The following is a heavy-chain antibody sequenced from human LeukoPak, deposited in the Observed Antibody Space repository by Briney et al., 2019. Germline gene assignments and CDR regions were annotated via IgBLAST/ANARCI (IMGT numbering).Heavy chain of an antibody. D-gene: IGHD3-22*01. CDR3: ARRGYYFDY. Sequence: SETLSLTCTVSGGSISSSSYYWGWIRQPPGKGLEWIGSIYYSGSTYYNPSLKSRVTISVDTSKNQFSLKLSSVTAADTAVYYCARRGYYFDYWGQETLVTVSS. V-gene: IGHV4-39*01. CDR2: IYYSGST. CDR1: GGSISSSSYY. J-gene: IGHJ4*02.